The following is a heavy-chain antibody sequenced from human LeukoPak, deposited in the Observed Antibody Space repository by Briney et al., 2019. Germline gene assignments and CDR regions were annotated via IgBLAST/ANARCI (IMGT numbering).Heavy chain of an antibody. CDR2: IKQDGSEK. V-gene: IGHV3-7*03. J-gene: IGHJ1*01. CDR1: GFTFSSYW. Sequence: GGSLRLSCAASGFTFSSYWMSWVRQAPGKGLEWVANIKQDGSEKYYVDSVKGRFTISRDNAKNSLYLQMNSLRAEDTAVYYCARVSRRYCSSTSCPRTAEYFQHWGQGTLVTVSS. D-gene: IGHD2-2*01. CDR3: ARVSRRYCSSTSCPRTAEYFQH.